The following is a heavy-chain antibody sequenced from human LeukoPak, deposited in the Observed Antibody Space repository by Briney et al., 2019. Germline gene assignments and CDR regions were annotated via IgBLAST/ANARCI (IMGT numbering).Heavy chain of an antibody. J-gene: IGHJ4*02. D-gene: IGHD3-10*01. V-gene: IGHV3-48*01. CDR3: AKDLVWFGQTPPFDY. Sequence: GGSLRLSCAASGFTFSSYSMNWVRQAPGKGLEWVSYISSSSSTISYSDSVKGRFTISRDNSKNTLYLQMNSLRAEDTAVYYCAKDLVWFGQTPPFDYWGQGTLVTVSS. CDR1: GFTFSSYS. CDR2: ISSSSSTI.